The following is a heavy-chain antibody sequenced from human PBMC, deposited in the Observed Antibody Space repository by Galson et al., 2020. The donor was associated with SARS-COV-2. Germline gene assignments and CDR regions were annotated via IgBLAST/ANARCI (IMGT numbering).Heavy chain of an antibody. CDR1: GYTFTGYF. V-gene: IGHV1-2*06. D-gene: IGHD3-10*01. J-gene: IGHJ5*02. CDR3: ARVAESLAKYGYWFDP. CDR2: LNPNNGGT. Sequence: SCKASGYTFTGYFMDWVRQAPGQGLEWMGRLNPNNGGTKYSQKFQGRVTMTRDTSISTAYMELTRLTSDDTAVYYCARVAESLAKYGYWFDPLGQGTLVTVSS.